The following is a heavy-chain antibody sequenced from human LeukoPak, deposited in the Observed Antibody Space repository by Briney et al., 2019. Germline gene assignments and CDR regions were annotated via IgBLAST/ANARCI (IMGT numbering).Heavy chain of an antibody. V-gene: IGHV3-7*01. CDR3: AKELMGFDY. D-gene: IGHD2-8*01. CDR2: IKEDGSEK. J-gene: IGHJ4*02. CDR1: GFTFSDNW. Sequence: GGSLRLSCAVSGFTFSDNWMSWVRQAPGKGLEWVANIKEDGSEKNYVDSVKGRFTISRDSSKNTLYLQMNSLRAEDTAVYYCAKELMGFDYWGQGSLVTVSS.